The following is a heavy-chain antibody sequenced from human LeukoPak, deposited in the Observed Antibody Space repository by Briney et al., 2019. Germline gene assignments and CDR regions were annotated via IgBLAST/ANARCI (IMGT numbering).Heavy chain of an antibody. CDR1: GGSISGSSYY. CDR3: ARDRIAAAGTLDV. V-gene: IGHV4-39*07. J-gene: IGHJ6*04. D-gene: IGHD6-13*01. CDR2: IYYSGST. Sequence: PSETLSLTCTVSGGSISGSSYYWGWIRQPPGKGLEWIGSIYYSGSTYYNPSLKSRVTISVDTSKNQFSLKLSSVTAADTAVYYCARDRIAAAGTLDVWGKGTTVTVSS.